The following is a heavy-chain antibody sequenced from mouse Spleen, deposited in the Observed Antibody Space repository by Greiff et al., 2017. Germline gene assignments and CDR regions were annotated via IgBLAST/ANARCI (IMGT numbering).Heavy chain of an antibody. V-gene: IGHV1-82*01. CDR2: IYPGDGDT. CDR1: GYAFSSSW. J-gene: IGHJ3*01. Sequence: VKLQESGPELVKPGASVKISCKASGYAFSSSWMNWVKQRPGKGLEWIGRIYPGDGDTNYNGKFKGKATLTADKSSSTAYMQLSSLTSEDSAVYFCASNALPQFAYWGQGTLVTVSA. CDR3: ASNALPQFAY.